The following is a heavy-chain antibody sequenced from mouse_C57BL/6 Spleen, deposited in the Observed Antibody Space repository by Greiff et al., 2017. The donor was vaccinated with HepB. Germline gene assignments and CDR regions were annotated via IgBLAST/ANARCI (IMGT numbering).Heavy chain of an antibody. CDR1: GYTFTSYW. Sequence: VQLQQSGAELVKPGASVKMSCKASGYTFTSYWITWVKQRPGQGLEWIGDIYPGSGSTNYNEKFKSKATLTVDTSSSTAYMQLSSLTSEDSAVYYCAREENYYGSSYYAMDYWGQGTTVTVSS. CDR3: AREENYYGSSYYAMDY. CDR2: IYPGSGST. V-gene: IGHV1-55*01. D-gene: IGHD1-1*01. J-gene: IGHJ4*01.